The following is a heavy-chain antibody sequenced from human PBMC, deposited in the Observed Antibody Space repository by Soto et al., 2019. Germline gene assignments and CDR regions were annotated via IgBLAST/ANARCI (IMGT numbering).Heavy chain of an antibody. CDR1: GGSISSGGYS. CDR2: IYPTGNT. Sequence: QLQLRESGSGLVKPSQTLSLTCTVSGGSISSGGYSWSWIRQSPEKGLEWIGCIYPTGNTYYHPSLKSRVTISVDTSRNQFSLNLTSVPAADTAVYYCARAPPGPSPRWVLWGQGTTVTVSS. V-gene: IGHV4-30-2*06. J-gene: IGHJ6*02. CDR3: ARAPPGPSPRWVL. D-gene: IGHD3-10*01.